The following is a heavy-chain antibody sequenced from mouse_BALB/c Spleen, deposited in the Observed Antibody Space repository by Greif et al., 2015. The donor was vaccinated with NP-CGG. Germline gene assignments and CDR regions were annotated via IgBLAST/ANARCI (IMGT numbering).Heavy chain of an antibody. Sequence: QVHVKQSGAELMKPGASVKISCKATGYTFSSYWIEWVRQRPGHGLEWIGEILPGSGSTNYNEKFKGKATFTADTSSNTAYMQLSSLTSEDSAVYYCARWGFYYGSLYAMDYWGQGTSVTVSS. CDR1: GYTFSSYW. CDR3: ARWGFYYGSLYAMDY. J-gene: IGHJ4*01. D-gene: IGHD1-1*01. V-gene: IGHV1-9*01. CDR2: ILPGSGST.